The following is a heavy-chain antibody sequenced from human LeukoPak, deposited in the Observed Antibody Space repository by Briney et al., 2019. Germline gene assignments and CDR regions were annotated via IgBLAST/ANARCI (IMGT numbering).Heavy chain of an antibody. CDR2: ISSSSYT. V-gene: IGHV3-11*06. CDR3: ARDGGSIAPPDP. D-gene: IGHD6-6*01. CDR1: GFTFSDYY. Sequence: GGSLRLSCAASGFTFSDYYMSWIRQAPGKGLEWVSYISSSSYTNYADSVKGRFTISRDNAKNSLYLQMNSLRAEDTAVYYCARDGGSIAPPDPWGQGTLVTVSS. J-gene: IGHJ5*02.